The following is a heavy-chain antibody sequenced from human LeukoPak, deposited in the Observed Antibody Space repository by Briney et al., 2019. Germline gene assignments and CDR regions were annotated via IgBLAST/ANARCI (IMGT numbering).Heavy chain of an antibody. CDR3: ARGMELGPDPPDY. CDR2: IRYDGSNK. D-gene: IGHD1-7*01. Sequence: GGSLRLSCAASGFPFSNYGMHWVRQAPGKGLEWVAFIRYDGSNKYYADSVKGRFTISRDNSKNTLYLQMNSLRAEDTAVYYCARGMELGPDPPDYWGQGTLVTVSS. J-gene: IGHJ4*02. CDR1: GFPFSNYG. V-gene: IGHV3-30*02.